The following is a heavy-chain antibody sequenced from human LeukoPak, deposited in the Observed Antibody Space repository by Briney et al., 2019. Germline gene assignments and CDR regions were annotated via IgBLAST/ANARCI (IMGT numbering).Heavy chain of an antibody. CDR3: AREGHYDSSGYFDY. CDR2: IYSGGST. J-gene: IGHJ4*02. V-gene: IGHV3-53*01. CDR1: GFTFSSNY. D-gene: IGHD3-22*01. Sequence: GGSLRLSCAASGFTFSSNYMSWVRQAPGKGLEWVSVIYSGGSTYYADSVKGRFTISRDNSKNTLYLQMNSLRAEDTAVHYCAREGHYDSSGYFDYWGQGTLVTVSS.